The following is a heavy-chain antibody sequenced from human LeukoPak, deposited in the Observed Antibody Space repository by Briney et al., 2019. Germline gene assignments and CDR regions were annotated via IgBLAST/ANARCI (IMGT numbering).Heavy chain of an antibody. CDR2: ISSSSSTI. CDR3: AREGYSSVVAGGSSDSY. CDR1: GFTFSSYA. D-gene: IGHD6-19*01. J-gene: IGHJ4*02. Sequence: PGRSLRLSCAASGFTFSSYAMHWVRQAPGKGLEWVSYISSSSSTIYYADSVKGRFTISRDNAKNSLYLQMSSLRDEDTAVYYCAREGYSSVVAGGSSDSYWGQGTLVTVSS. V-gene: IGHV3-48*02.